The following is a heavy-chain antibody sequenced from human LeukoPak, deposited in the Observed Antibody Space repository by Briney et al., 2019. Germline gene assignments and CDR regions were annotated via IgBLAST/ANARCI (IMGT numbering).Heavy chain of an antibody. D-gene: IGHD2/OR15-2a*01. V-gene: IGHV4-34*01. CDR1: GDSFSGYY. Sequence: SETLSLTCAVYGDSFSGYYWSWVRQPPGKGLEWVGEINHSGSTNYNPSLKSRVTISVHTSKNQFSLKLSSVTAADTAVYYCARRVFFPYGMDVWGQGTTVTVSS. J-gene: IGHJ6*02. CDR3: ARRVFFPYGMDV. CDR2: INHSGST.